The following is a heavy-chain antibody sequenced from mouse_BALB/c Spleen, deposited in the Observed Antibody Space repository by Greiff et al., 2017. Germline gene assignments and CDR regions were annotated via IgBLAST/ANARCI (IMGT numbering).Heavy chain of an antibody. V-gene: IGHV5-9*03. CDR1: GFTFSSYT. Sequence: EVQLVESGGGLVKPGGSLKLSCAASGFTFSSYTMSWVRQTPEKRLEWVATISSGGGNTYYPDSVKGRFTISRDNAKNNLYLQMSSLRSEDTALYYCARWGYAMDYWGQGTSVTVSS. CDR2: ISSGGGNT. J-gene: IGHJ4*01. CDR3: ARWGYAMDY.